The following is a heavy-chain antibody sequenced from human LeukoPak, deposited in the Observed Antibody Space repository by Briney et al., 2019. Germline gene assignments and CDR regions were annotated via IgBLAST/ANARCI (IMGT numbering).Heavy chain of an antibody. V-gene: IGHV4-39*07. D-gene: IGHD6-13*01. Sequence: SSETLSLTCTVSGGSISSSSHYWGWIRQPPGKGLEWIGSIYYSGSTYYNPSLKSRVTISVDTSKNQFSLKLSSVTAADTAVYYCARVYYSNSYDYWYFDLWGRGTLVTVSS. CDR2: IYYSGST. CDR1: GGSISSSSHY. CDR3: ARVYYSNSYDYWYFDL. J-gene: IGHJ2*01.